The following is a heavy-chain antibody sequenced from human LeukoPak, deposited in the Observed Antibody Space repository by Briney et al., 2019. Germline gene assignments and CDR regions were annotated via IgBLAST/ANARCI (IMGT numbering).Heavy chain of an antibody. D-gene: IGHD2-15*01. CDR1: GFTFSSYS. V-gene: IGHV3-48*01. CDR2: ISSSSSTI. CDR3: ARDLTYCSGGSFICYYYGMDV. J-gene: IGHJ6*02. Sequence: GGSLRLSCAASGFTFSSYSMNWVRQAPGKGLEWVSYISSSSSTIYYADSVKGRFTISRDNAKNSLYLQMNSLRAEDTAVYYCARDLTYCSGGSFICYYYGMDVWGQGTTVTVSS.